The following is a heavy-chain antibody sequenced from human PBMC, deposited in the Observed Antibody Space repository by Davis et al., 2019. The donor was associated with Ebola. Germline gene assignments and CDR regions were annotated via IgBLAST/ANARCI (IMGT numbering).Heavy chain of an antibody. J-gene: IGHJ4*02. CDR1: GGSISSSSYY. Sequence: MPSETLSLTCTVSGGSISSSSYYWGWSRQPPGKGLEWIGSIYYSGSTSYNPSLKSRVTISVDTSKNQFSLKLSSVTAADTAVYYCARHPAYYYDSSGYYRQGHFDYWGQGTLVTVSS. CDR3: ARHPAYYYDSSGYYRQGHFDY. CDR2: IYYSGST. D-gene: IGHD3-22*01. V-gene: IGHV4-39*01.